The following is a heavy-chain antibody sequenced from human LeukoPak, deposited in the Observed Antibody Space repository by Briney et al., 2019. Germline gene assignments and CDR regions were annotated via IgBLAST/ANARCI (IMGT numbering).Heavy chain of an antibody. Sequence: PGGSLRLSCAASGFTFSSYSMSWVRQAPGKGLEWLSYISSSSSTINYADSVKGRFTISRDNAKNSLYLQMNGLRAEDTAVYYCARDSSGYDFWSGYYTWPKGEAFDIWGQGTMVTVSS. D-gene: IGHD3-3*01. CDR3: ARDSSGYDFWSGYYTWPKGEAFDI. CDR2: ISSSSSTI. CDR1: GFTFSSYS. V-gene: IGHV3-48*01. J-gene: IGHJ3*02.